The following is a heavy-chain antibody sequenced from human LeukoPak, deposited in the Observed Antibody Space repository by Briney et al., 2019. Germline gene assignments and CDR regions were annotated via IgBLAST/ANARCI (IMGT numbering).Heavy chain of an antibody. CDR3: ATAPMYSSSAFYYYYYMDV. D-gene: IGHD6-6*01. CDR2: INPNSGGT. J-gene: IGHJ6*03. Sequence: ASVKVSRKASGYTFTGYYMHWVRQAPGQGLEWMGWINPNSGGTNYAQKFQGRVTMTRDTSISTAYMELSRLRSDDTAVYYCATAPMYSSSAFYYYYYMDVWGKGTTVTVSS. CDR1: GYTFTGYY. V-gene: IGHV1-2*02.